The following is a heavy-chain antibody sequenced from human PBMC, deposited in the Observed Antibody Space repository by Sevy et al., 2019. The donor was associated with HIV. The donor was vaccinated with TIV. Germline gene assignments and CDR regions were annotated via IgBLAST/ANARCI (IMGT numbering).Heavy chain of an antibody. D-gene: IGHD4-4*01. V-gene: IGHV3-7*03. Sequence: GGSLRLSCAASGFIFSDYWMTWVRQAPGKGLEWVATIRLDGSARYYASSVKGRFTISRDNAKNSLFLQMNSLRVEDTAVYYCARAFRREAYTPDYWGQESLVTVSS. CDR1: GFIFSDYW. CDR3: ARAFRREAYTPDY. CDR2: IRLDGSAR. J-gene: IGHJ4*02.